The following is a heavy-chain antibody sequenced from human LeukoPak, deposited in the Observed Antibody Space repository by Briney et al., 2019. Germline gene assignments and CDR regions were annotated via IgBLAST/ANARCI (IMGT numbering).Heavy chain of an antibody. CDR2: ISDDGSGT. Sequence: GGSLRLSCAASGFTFSDYAMSWVRQAPGQGLEWVSTISDDGSGTYYADSVKGRFTISRDNAKNSLFLQMNSLRAEDTAVYYCATYYYYDSSQYYFDYWGQGTLVTVSS. J-gene: IGHJ4*02. V-gene: IGHV3-23*01. D-gene: IGHD3-22*01. CDR3: ATYYYYDSSQYYFDY. CDR1: GFTFSDYA.